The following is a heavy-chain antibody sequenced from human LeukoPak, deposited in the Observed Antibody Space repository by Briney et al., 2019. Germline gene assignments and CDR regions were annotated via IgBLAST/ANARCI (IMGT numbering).Heavy chain of an antibody. Sequence: GGSLRLSCAASGFTFSSYNMNWVRQAPGKGLEWVSSITSGSSYIYYADSVKGRFTISRDNAKNSLYLQMNSLRAEDTAVYYCAREGSTSSEWLGYYYYYMDVWGKGTTVTVSS. CDR3: AREGSTSSEWLGYYYYYMDV. D-gene: IGHD6-19*01. J-gene: IGHJ6*03. CDR2: ITSGSSYI. V-gene: IGHV3-21*01. CDR1: GFTFSSYN.